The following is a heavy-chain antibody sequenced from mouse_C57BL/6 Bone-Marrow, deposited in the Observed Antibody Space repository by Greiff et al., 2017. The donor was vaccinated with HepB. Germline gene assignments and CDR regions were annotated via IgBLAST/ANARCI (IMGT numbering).Heavy chain of an antibody. Sequence: QVQLQQPGAELVMPGASVKLSCKASGYTFTSYWMHWVKQRPGQGLEWIGEIDPSDSYTNYNQKFKGKSTLTVDKSSSTAYMQLSSLTSEDSAVYYCARLDYDYDEDWYFDVWGTGTTVTVSS. CDR3: ARLDYDYDEDWYFDV. J-gene: IGHJ1*03. CDR2: IDPSDSYT. V-gene: IGHV1-69*01. CDR1: GYTFTSYW. D-gene: IGHD2-4*01.